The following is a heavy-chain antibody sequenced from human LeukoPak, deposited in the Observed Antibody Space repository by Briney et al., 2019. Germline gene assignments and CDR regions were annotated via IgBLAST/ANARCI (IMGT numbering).Heavy chain of an antibody. Sequence: SETLSLTCTVSGGSISSYYWSWIRQPPGKGLEWIGCILYSGNTNYTPSLKSRVTMSVDTSKNQFSLKLSSVTAADTAVYFCARHPSPDYYCYAMDVWGQGTTVTVSS. J-gene: IGHJ6*02. V-gene: IGHV4-59*08. CDR3: ARHPSPDYYCYAMDV. CDR2: ILYSGNT. CDR1: GGSISSYY.